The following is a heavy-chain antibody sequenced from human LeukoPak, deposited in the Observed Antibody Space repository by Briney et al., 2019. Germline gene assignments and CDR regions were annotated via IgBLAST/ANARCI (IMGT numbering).Heavy chain of an antibody. Sequence: GGSLRLSCVASGFTLRSYVMNWVRKTPGKGLEGVSSISGSGDSTFYAYSVKGRFSISRDNSKNTLYLQVNGLRTEDTAVYYCAKDRLLNCRGDCYIFDYWGQGTVVTVSS. J-gene: IGHJ4*02. V-gene: IGHV3-23*01. CDR1: GFTLRSYV. CDR3: AKDRLLNCRGDCYIFDY. D-gene: IGHD2-21*02. CDR2: ISGSGDST.